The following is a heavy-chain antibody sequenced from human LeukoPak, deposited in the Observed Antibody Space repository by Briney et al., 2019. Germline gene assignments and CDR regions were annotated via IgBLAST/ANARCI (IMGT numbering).Heavy chain of an antibody. D-gene: IGHD6-19*01. CDR1: GFTFSNYG. CDR2: TSYDGSNK. Sequence: GGSLRLSCAASGFTFSNYGMHWVRQAPGKGLEWVAVTSYDGSNKHYADSVKGRFTISRDNSKNTLYLQMNSLRAEDTAVYYCAKDPNSSGWYGNLDYWGQGTLVTVSS. V-gene: IGHV3-30*18. J-gene: IGHJ4*02. CDR3: AKDPNSSGWYGNLDY.